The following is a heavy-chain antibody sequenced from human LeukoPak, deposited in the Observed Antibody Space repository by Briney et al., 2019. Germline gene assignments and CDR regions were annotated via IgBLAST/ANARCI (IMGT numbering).Heavy chain of an antibody. CDR2: INHSGST. Sequence: SETLSLTCAVYGGSFSGYYWSWIRQPPGKGLEWIGEINHSGSTNDNPSLTSRVTISVDTSKNQFSLKLSSVTAADTAVHYFARRGGGSILGIYYYYMDVWGKGTTVTVSS. CDR3: ARRGGGSILGIYYYYMDV. CDR1: GGSFSGYY. V-gene: IGHV4-34*01. D-gene: IGHD2-21*01. J-gene: IGHJ6*03.